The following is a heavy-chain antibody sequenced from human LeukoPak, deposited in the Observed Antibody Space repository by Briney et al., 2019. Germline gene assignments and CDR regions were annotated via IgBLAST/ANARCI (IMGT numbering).Heavy chain of an antibody. D-gene: IGHD3-10*01. Sequence: GGSLRVSCEASGFSLSSYCMPWVRQAPGQGLEWVANIKQDGSGKNYVESVKGRFTISRDNAINSLYLQMNSLRADDTAVYYCAELVITMIGGVWGKGNTVTIS. CDR1: GFSLSSYC. CDR2: IKQDGSGK. CDR3: AELVITMIGGV. J-gene: IGHJ6*03. V-gene: IGHV3-7*01.